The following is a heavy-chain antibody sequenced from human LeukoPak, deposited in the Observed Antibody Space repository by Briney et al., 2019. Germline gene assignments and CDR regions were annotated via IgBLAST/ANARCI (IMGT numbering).Heavy chain of an antibody. CDR2: INTDGTTT. J-gene: IGHJ4*02. D-gene: IGHD3-10*01. CDR1: GFTFTTHW. Sequence: GGSLRLSCAASGFTFTTHWFHWVRQAPGKGLVWVSRINTDGTTTNYADSVKGRFTISRDSTKSTLYLQINSLRAEDTAVYYCVRSFSGPADYWGQGTQVTVSS. V-gene: IGHV3-74*01. CDR3: VRSFSGPADY.